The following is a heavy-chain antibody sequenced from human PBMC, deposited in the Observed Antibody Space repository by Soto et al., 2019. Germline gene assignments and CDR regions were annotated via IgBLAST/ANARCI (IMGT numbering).Heavy chain of an antibody. V-gene: IGHV1-69*06. CDR1: GGTFNSFS. CDR2: IIPMSGRP. CDR3: TRRGRQSANWFDP. J-gene: IGHJ5*02. Sequence: SVKVSFKASGGTFNSFSIDWLRQAPGQGLEWMGGIIPMSGRPNYAQRFQGRVTFSADKSTNTVYMEVNSLTYEDTAVYYCTRRGRQSANWFDPWGQGTLVTVSS.